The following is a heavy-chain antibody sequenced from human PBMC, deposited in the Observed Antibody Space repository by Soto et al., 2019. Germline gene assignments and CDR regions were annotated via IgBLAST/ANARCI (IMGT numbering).Heavy chain of an antibody. Sequence: GGSLRLSCAACGFTFSSYAMSWVRQAPGKGLEWVSAISGSGGSTYYADSVKGRFTISRDNSKNTLYLQMNSLRAEDTAVYYCAKDYSSGYYYFDYWGQGTLVTVSS. D-gene: IGHD6-19*01. CDR2: ISGSGGST. V-gene: IGHV3-23*01. J-gene: IGHJ4*02. CDR1: GFTFSSYA. CDR3: AKDYSSGYYYFDY.